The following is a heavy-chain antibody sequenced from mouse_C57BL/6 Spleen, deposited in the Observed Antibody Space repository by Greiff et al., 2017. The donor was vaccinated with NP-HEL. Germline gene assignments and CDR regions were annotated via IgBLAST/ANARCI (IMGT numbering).Heavy chain of an antibody. D-gene: IGHD2-1*01. CDR3: ARNYGNSGAMDY. J-gene: IGHJ4*01. CDR2: IWSGGST. Sequence: VMLVESGPGLVQPSQSLSITCTASGFSLTSYGVHWVRQSPGKGLEWLGVIWSGGSTDYNAAFISRLSISKDNSKSQVFFKMNSLQADDTAIYYCARNYGNSGAMDYWGQGTSVTVSS. CDR1: GFSLTSYG. V-gene: IGHV2-2*01.